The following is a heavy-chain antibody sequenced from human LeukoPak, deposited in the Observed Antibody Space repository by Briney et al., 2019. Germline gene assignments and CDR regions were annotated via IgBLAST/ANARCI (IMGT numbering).Heavy chain of an antibody. J-gene: IGHJ4*02. V-gene: IGHV4-61*02. D-gene: IGHD2-15*01. CDR3: ARDYWSAGYFDY. CDR1: GGSISSGSYY. CDR2: IYTSGST. Sequence: SETLSLTCTVSGGSISSGSYYWSWIRQPAGKGLEWIGRIYTSGSTNYNPSLKSRVTISVDTSKNQFSLKLSSVTAADTAVYYCARDYWSAGYFDYWGQGTLVTVSS.